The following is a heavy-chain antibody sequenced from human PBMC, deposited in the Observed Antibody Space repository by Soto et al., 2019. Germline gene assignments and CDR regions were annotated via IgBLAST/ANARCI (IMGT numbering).Heavy chain of an antibody. J-gene: IGHJ6*02. CDR3: ARAFMVRGVIPNYYYYYGMDV. V-gene: IGHV5-51*01. Sequence: GESLKISCKGSGYSFTSYWIGWVRQMPGKGLEWMGIIYPGDSDTRYSPSFQGQVTISADKSISTAYLQWISLKASDTAMYYCARAFMVRGVIPNYYYYYGMDVWGQGTTVTVSS. D-gene: IGHD3-10*01. CDR1: GYSFTSYW. CDR2: IYPGDSDT.